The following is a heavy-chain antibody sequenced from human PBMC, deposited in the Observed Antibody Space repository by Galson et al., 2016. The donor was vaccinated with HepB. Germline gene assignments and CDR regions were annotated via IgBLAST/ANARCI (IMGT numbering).Heavy chain of an antibody. D-gene: IGHD6-13*01. CDR3: TAANPKQQLIHTYFDP. V-gene: IGHV3-15*01. CDR2: IKSKTDGGTT. Sequence: SLRLSCAASGLTFSNAWMSWVRQAPGKGLEWVARIKSKTDGGTTDYAAPVKGRFTISRDDSKNTQYLQMNSLKTEDTAVYYCTAANPKQQLIHTYFDPWGQGTLVTVSS. CDR1: GLTFSNAW. J-gene: IGHJ5*02.